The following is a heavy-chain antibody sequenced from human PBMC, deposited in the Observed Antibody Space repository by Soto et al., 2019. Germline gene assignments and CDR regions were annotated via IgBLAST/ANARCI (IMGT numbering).Heavy chain of an antibody. CDR3: APEHGDDWVSERHRY. J-gene: IGHJ4*01. Sequence: GGSLRLSCAASGFTFRAYLMSWVRQAPGKGLDWVANINQDGSVEYYAVSVQGRFTISRDNAKNSLYLHMNRLRAEDTAVYYCAPEHGDDWVSERHRYGGPGTLVTVSS. CDR1: GFTFRAYL. CDR2: INQDGSVE. D-gene: IGHD3-16*01. V-gene: IGHV3-7*01.